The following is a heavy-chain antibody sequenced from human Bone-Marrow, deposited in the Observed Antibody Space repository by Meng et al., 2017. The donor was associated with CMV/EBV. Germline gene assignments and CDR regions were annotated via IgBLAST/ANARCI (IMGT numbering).Heavy chain of an antibody. CDR2: INQDGRAK. CDR3: ARDLTYCSSLSCPYMDV. CDR1: GFNSSTYW. V-gene: IGHV3-7*01. D-gene: IGHD2-2*01. Sequence: GESLKISCAASGFNSSTYWMSWVRQAPGKGPEWVANINQDGRAKYHVGSLQGRFTISRDNAKNTLALQMNSLRAEDTALYYCARDLTYCSSLSCPYMDVWGQGTTVTVSS. J-gene: IGHJ6*02.